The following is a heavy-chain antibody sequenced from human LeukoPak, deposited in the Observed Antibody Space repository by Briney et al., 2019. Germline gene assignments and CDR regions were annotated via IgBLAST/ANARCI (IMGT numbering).Heavy chain of an antibody. Sequence: ASVKVSCKASGGTFSSYAISWERQAPAQGLEWMGWISAYNGNTNYAQKLQGRVTMTTDTSTSTAYMELRSLRSDDTAVYYCARVVGAYYDILTGYWDYWGQGTLVTVSS. CDR1: GGTFSSYA. CDR2: ISAYNGNT. J-gene: IGHJ4*02. V-gene: IGHV1-18*01. D-gene: IGHD3-9*01. CDR3: ARVVGAYYDILTGYWDY.